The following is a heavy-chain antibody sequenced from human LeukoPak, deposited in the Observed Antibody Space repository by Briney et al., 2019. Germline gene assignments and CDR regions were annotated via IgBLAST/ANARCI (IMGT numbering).Heavy chain of an antibody. D-gene: IGHD5-24*01. CDR3: AIIRDGFNF. V-gene: IGHV3-7*03. Sequence: PGGSLRLSCAASGITFDSYAMSWVRQAPGKGLEWLAHIRQDGSEKSYVDSVTGRFTISRDNAQKSLYLQMNSLRGEDTAVYYCAIIRDGFNFWGQGTLVTVSS. J-gene: IGHJ4*02. CDR1: GITFDSYA. CDR2: IRQDGSEK.